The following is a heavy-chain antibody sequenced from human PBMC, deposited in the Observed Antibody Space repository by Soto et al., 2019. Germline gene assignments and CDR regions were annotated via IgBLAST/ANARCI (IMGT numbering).Heavy chain of an antibody. D-gene: IGHD2-2*01. CDR2: ISGYNGHT. Sequence: QVQLVQSGAEVRKPGASVKVSCKASGYTFTTYGISWVRQAPGQGLEWMGWISGYNGHTKYAQKFQGRVTMTTDTSTSTVYMDLRSLSSDDTAVYYCAREGAMPYYYYGLDVWCQGTTGTGSS. J-gene: IGHJ6*02. CDR1: GYTFTTYG. V-gene: IGHV1-18*01. CDR3: AREGAMPYYYYGLDV.